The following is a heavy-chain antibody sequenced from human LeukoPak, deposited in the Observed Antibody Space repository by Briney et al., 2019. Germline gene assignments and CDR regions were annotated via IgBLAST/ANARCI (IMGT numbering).Heavy chain of an antibody. CDR1: GGSFSGHY. V-gene: IGHV4-34*01. Sequence: SETLSLTCTVFGGSFSGHYWSWIRQPPGKGLEWIGEINHRGSTTYNPSLKSRVTISVDTSKSQFSLKLSSLTAADTAVYYCARDRYSNSFYYYYAMDVWGQGTTVTVSS. CDR3: ARDRYSNSFYYYYAMDV. J-gene: IGHJ6*02. D-gene: IGHD4-11*01. CDR2: INHRGST.